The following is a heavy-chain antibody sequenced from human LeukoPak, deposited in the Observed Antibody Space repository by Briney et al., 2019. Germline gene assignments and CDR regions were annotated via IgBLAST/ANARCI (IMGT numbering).Heavy chain of an antibody. CDR1: GFTFVDYA. D-gene: IGHD6-19*01. J-gene: IGHJ5*02. CDR2: ISWNSGRI. CDR3: AKDLVFRGGWYGWFDP. V-gene: IGHV3-9*01. Sequence: CLRLSRAASGFTFVDYAMHWVRQAPGRGLEWGSGISWNSGRIGYADSVRGRFTISRDTAKNAMYLKMNCLRTENTASYYCAKDLVFRGGWYGWFDPWGQGTLVTVSS.